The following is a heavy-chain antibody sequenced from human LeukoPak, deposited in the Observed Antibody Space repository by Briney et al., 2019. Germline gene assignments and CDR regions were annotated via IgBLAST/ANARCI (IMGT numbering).Heavy chain of an antibody. CDR1: GFTFSNYD. CDR2: ISYDESKK. D-gene: IGHD6-13*01. Sequence: PGRSLRLSCAASGFTFSNYDMHWVRQAPGKGLEWVAVISYDESKKYYADSVKGRFTISRDNSKNTLDLQVNSLRGEDTAVYYCAKGSYSSSWSFDYWGQGTLVTVSS. V-gene: IGHV3-30*18. CDR3: AKGSYSSSWSFDY. J-gene: IGHJ4*02.